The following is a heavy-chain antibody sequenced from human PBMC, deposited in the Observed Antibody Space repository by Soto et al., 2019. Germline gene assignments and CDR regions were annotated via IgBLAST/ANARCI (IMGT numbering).Heavy chain of an antibody. CDR1: GYTFTIYD. CDR2: MNPNSGNT. CDR3: ARGGGYCSGGSCPRWDYYYYYMDV. D-gene: IGHD2-15*01. V-gene: IGHV1-8*01. J-gene: IGHJ6*03. Sequence: ASVKVSCKASGYTFTIYDINWVRQATGQGPEWMGWMNPNSGNTGYAQKFQGRVTMTRNTSISTAYMELSSLRSEDTAVYYCARGGGYCSGGSCPRWDYYYYYMDVWGKGTTVTVSS.